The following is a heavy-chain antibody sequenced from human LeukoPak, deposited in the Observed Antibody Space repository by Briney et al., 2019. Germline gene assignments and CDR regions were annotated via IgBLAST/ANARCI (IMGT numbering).Heavy chain of an antibody. V-gene: IGHV4-38-2*02. CDR2: INHSGST. Sequence: SETLSLTCTVSGYSISSGYYWSWIRQPPGKGLEWIGEINHSGSTTNYNPSLKNRVTISVDTSKNQFSLKLSSVTAADTAVYYCARERDGSGTQRGLDYWGQGTLVTVSS. D-gene: IGHD3-10*01. CDR3: ARERDGSGTQRGLDY. CDR1: GYSISSGYY. J-gene: IGHJ4*02.